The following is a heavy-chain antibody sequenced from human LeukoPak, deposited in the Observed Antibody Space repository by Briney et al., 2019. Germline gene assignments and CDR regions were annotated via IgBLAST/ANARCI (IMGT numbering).Heavy chain of an antibody. CDR1: GGSISSGSYY. Sequence: SETLSLACTVPGGSISSGSYYWSWIRQPAGKGLEWIGRIYTSGSTNYNPSLKSRVTISVDTSKNQFSLKLSSVTAADTAVYYCAHTMVDAFDIWGQGTMVTVSS. D-gene: IGHD3-10*01. J-gene: IGHJ3*02. CDR2: IYTSGST. V-gene: IGHV4-61*02. CDR3: AHTMVDAFDI.